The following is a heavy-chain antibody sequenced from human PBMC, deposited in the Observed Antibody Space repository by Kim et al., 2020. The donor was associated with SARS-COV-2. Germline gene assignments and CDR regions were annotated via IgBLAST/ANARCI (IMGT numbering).Heavy chain of an antibody. D-gene: IGHD3-10*01. J-gene: IGHJ4*02. CDR1: GFTFSSYG. Sequence: GGSLRLSCAASGFTFSSYGMHWVRQAPGKGLEWVAVIWYDGSNKYYIDSVKGRFSISRDQSKSTLYLQMNSLRAEDTAVYYCARWVGELSAFDQWGRGTLVTVSS. CDR2: IWYDGSNK. V-gene: IGHV3-33*01. CDR3: ARWVGELSAFDQ.